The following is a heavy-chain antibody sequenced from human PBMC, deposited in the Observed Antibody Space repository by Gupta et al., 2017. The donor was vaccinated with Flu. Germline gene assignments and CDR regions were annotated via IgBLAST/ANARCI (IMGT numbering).Heavy chain of an antibody. V-gene: IGHV4-61*02. CDR2: IYTSGST. CDR1: GGSIRSGSYY. CDR3: ARGLVGYSRGASYYYYGMDV. J-gene: IGHJ6*02. Sequence: QVQLQESGPGLVKPSQTLSLTCTVSGGSIRSGSYYWSWIRQPAGKGLEWIGRIYTSGSTNYNPSLKSRVTISVDTSKNQFSLKLSSVTAADTAVYYCARGLVGYSRGASYYYYGMDVWGQGTTVTVSS. D-gene: IGHD6-13*01.